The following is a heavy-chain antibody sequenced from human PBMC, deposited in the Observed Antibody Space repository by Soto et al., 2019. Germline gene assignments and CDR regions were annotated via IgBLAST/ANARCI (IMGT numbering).Heavy chain of an antibody. J-gene: IGHJ5*02. Sequence: GGSLRLSCAASGFTFSDYYMSWIRQAPGKGLEWVSYISSSGSTIYYADSVKGRFTISRDNAKNSLYLQMNSLRAEDTAVYHCARDKGYSNYVDWFDPWGQGTLVTVS. CDR1: GFTFSDYY. V-gene: IGHV3-11*01. CDR2: ISSSGSTI. CDR3: ARDKGYSNYVDWFDP. D-gene: IGHD4-4*01.